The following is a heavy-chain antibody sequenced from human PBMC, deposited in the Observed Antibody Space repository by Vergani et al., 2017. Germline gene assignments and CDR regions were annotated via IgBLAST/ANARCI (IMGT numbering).Heavy chain of an antibody. CDR3: ARAPPPVFYYGSGSRYYYFDY. V-gene: IGHV1-69*04. J-gene: IGHJ4*02. CDR2: IIPILGIA. D-gene: IGHD3-10*01. Sequence: QVQLVQSGAEVKKPGSSVKVSCKASGGTFSSYAISWVRQAPGQGLEWMGRIIPILGIANYAQKFQGRVTITADKSTSTAYMELSSLRSEDTAVYYCARAPPPVFYYGSGSRYYYFDYWGQGTLVTVSS. CDR1: GGTFSSYA.